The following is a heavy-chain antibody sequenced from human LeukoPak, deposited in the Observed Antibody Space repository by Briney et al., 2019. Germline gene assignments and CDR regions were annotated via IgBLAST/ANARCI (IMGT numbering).Heavy chain of an antibody. CDR1: GFTFSSYS. J-gene: IGHJ4*02. D-gene: IGHD3-10*01. CDR2: ISSSSSTI. Sequence: PGGSLRLSCAASGFTFSSYSMNWVRQAPGKGLEWVSYISSSSSTIYYADSVKGRFTISRDNAKNSLYLQMNSLRAEDTAVYYCARDPPYYYGSGSYYLDYWGQGTLVTVSS. CDR3: ARDPPYYYGSGSYYLDY. V-gene: IGHV3-48*01.